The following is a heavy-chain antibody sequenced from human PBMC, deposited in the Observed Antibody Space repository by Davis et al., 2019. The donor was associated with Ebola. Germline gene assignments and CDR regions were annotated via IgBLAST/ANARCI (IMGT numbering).Heavy chain of an antibody. D-gene: IGHD2-21*01. CDR2: IIPIFGTA. CDR3: ICGDQLTGGLYYYYGMDV. V-gene: IGHV1-69*13. J-gene: IGHJ6*02. Sequence: SVKVSCKASGGTFSSYAISWVRQAPGQGHEWMGGIIPIFGTANYAQKFQGRVTITADESTSTAYMELSSLRSEDTAVYYCICGDQLTGGLYYYYGMDVWGQGTTVTVSS. CDR1: GGTFSSYA.